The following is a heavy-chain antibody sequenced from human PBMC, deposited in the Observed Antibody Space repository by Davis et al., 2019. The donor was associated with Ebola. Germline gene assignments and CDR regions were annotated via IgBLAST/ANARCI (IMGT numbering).Heavy chain of an antibody. D-gene: IGHD2-15*01. V-gene: IGHV3-30-3*01. CDR2: ISYDGSNK. Sequence: PGGSLRLSCAASGFTFSSYAMHWVRQAPGKGLEWVAVISYDGSNKYYADSVKGRFTISRDNSKNTLYLQMNSLRAEDTAVYYCARERGGRGPFDYWGQGTLVTVSS. CDR1: GFTFSSYA. CDR3: ARERGGRGPFDY. J-gene: IGHJ4*02.